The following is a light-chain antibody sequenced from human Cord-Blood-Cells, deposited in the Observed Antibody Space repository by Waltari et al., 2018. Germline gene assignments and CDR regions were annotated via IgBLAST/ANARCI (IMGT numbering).Light chain of an antibody. Sequence: QSALTQPASVSGSPGQSITISCTGTSSDVGGYNYVSWYQQHPGKAPKLMIYDVSKRPSGGSNRFSGSRSGNTASLTISGLQAEDEADYYCSSYTSSSTVCGGGTQLTVL. CDR2: DVS. V-gene: IGLV2-14*01. CDR1: SSDVGGYNY. J-gene: IGLJ7*01. CDR3: SSYTSSSTV.